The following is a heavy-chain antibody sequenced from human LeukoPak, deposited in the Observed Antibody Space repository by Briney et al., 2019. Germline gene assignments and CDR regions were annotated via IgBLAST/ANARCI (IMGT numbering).Heavy chain of an antibody. V-gene: IGHV1-18*01. Sequence: GASVKVSCKASGYTFTSYGISWMRQAPGQRLEWMGWISAYNGNTNYAQKLQGRVTMTTDTSTSTAYLELRSLRSDDTAVYYCARVCRYCSSTSCHYYFDYWGQGTLVTVSS. J-gene: IGHJ4*02. CDR3: ARVCRYCSSTSCHYYFDY. CDR1: GYTFTSYG. D-gene: IGHD2-2*01. CDR2: ISAYNGNT.